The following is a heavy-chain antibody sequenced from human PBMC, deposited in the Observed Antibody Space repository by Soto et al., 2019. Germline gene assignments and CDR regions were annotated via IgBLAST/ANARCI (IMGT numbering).Heavy chain of an antibody. CDR3: ARPVASCAYAYGPRVCAFDK. D-gene: IGHD5-18*01. Sequence: ASVKVSCKASGYTFHSYAMNWVRQAPGQRLEWMGWISAGNGNTIYSQKFQARVTITRDTSASTAYMELGSLRSEDTAVYYCARPVASCAYAYGPRVCAFDKWGQGTMVTV. J-gene: IGHJ3*02. CDR2: ISAGNGNT. CDR1: GYTFHSYA. V-gene: IGHV1-3*01.